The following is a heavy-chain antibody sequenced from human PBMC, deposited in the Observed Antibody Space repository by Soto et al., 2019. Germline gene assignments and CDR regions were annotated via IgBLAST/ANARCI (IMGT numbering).Heavy chain of an antibody. J-gene: IGHJ4*02. CDR1: GFTFSSYG. CDR3: AKDKVPVVVTAPLDY. Sequence: QVQLVESGGGVVQPGRSLRLSCAASGFTFSSYGMHWVRQAPGKGLEWVAVISYDGSNKYYADSVKGRFTISRDNSKNTLYLQMNSLRAEDTAVYYCAKDKVPVVVTAPLDYWGQGTLVTVSS. CDR2: ISYDGSNK. D-gene: IGHD2-21*02. V-gene: IGHV3-30*18.